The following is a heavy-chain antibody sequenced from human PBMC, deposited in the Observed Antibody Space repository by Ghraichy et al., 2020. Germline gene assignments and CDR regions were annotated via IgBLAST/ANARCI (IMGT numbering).Heavy chain of an antibody. D-gene: IGHD3-10*01. V-gene: IGHV3-23*01. Sequence: GGSLRLSCAASGFIFNNYAMSWVRQAPGKGLEWVSAISGGSDNIYYGDSVKGRFTISRDNSKNTLFLQMSSLRAEDTAVYYCAKGFTYFDYWGQGNLVTVSP. CDR2: ISGGSDNI. J-gene: IGHJ4*02. CDR1: GFIFNNYA. CDR3: AKGFTYFDY.